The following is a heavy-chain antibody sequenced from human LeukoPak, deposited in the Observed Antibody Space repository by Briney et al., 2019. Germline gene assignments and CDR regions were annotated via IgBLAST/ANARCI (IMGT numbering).Heavy chain of an antibody. CDR1: GFTFSSYS. CDR3: ARVSILIVPYYAFDI. V-gene: IGHV3-48*01. J-gene: IGHJ3*02. D-gene: IGHD2/OR15-2a*01. Sequence: PGGSLRLSCAASGFTFSSYSMNWVRQAPGKGLEWVSYISSNNSTLYYTDSVKGRFTISRDNARNSLYLQMNSLRAEDTAVYYCARVSILIVPYYAFDIWGQGTMVTVSS. CDR2: ISSNNSTL.